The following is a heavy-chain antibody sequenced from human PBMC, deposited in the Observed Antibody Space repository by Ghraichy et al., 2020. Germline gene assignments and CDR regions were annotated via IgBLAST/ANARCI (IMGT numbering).Heavy chain of an antibody. CDR1: GYTFTNHG. CDR2: ISVYNGHT. J-gene: IGHJ4*02. D-gene: IGHD6-19*01. CDR3: AREARAVSCTSFDY. Sequence: ASVKVSCKASGYTFTNHGLSWVRQAPGQGLEWMGWISVYNGHTNYAQRLQGRVTMTPDTSTNPAYMELRSLTSDDTAVYYCAREARAVSCTSFDYWGQGTLVTVSS. V-gene: IGHV1-18*01.